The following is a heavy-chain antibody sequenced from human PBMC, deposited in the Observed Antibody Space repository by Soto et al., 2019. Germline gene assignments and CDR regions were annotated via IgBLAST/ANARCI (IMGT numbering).Heavy chain of an antibody. CDR3: AKDTGRGGGSVFDY. J-gene: IGHJ4*02. D-gene: IGHD2-15*01. Sequence: SLRLSCAPSGFIFSNYAMSWVRQARGKGLEWVSAISGSGADTYYTESVKGRFTISRDNFKNTLYLQMNSLRAEDTAVYYCAKDTGRGGGSVFDYWGQGTLVTSPQ. V-gene: IGHV3-23*01. CDR2: ISGSGADT. CDR1: GFIFSNYA.